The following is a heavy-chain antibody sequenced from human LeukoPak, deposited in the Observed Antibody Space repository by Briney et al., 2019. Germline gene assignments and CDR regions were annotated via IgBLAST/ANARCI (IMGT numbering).Heavy chain of an antibody. CDR3: ARDQDIVVVVAARGGLDY. CDR1: GYSFTGSY. J-gene: IGHJ4*02. V-gene: IGHV1-2*02. CDR2: INLNSGGT. D-gene: IGHD2-15*01. Sequence: GASVKVSCKASGYSFTGSYIHWVRQAPGQGLEWMGWINLNSGGTNDAQKFQGRVTMTRDTSTSTVYMELSSLRSEDTAVYYCARDQDIVVVVAARGGLDYWGQGTLVTVSS.